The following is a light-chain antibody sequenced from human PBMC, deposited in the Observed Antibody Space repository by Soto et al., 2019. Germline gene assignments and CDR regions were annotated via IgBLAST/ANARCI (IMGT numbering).Light chain of an antibody. V-gene: IGKV3D-15*01. Sequence: EIVLTQSPGTVSLSPGERATLSCRASQNVGVRLAWYQHKPGQAPRLLIYDTSIRATGIPARFSGSGSGTDFTLTISSLQSEDFAVYHCQQYYPWPWTLGQGTKVDIK. J-gene: IGKJ1*01. CDR1: QNVGVR. CDR2: DTS. CDR3: QQYYPWPWT.